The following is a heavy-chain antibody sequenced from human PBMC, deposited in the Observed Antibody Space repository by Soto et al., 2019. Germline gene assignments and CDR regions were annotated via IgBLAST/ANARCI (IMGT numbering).Heavy chain of an antibody. CDR3: AHRTDANSGLNH. CDR1: GFSLTTRGVG. V-gene: IGHV2-5*02. CDR2: ICWDDDK. Sequence: QIALKESGPTLVKPTQTLTLTCTFSGFSLTTRGVGVGWIRQPPGTALEWLALICWDDDKRYSPSLKSRLTIPKDTSRNQVVLTMTIMVRVDTATYYCAHRTDANSGLNHWGRGTLVTVST. J-gene: IGHJ5*02. D-gene: IGHD2-15*01.